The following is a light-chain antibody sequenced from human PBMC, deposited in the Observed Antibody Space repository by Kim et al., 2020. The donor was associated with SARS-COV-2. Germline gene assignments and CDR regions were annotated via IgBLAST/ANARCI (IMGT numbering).Light chain of an antibody. J-gene: IGLJ1*01. Sequence: QSALTQPPSASGSPGQSVTISCTGTSSDAGCYNYVSWYQQHPGKAPKLMIYEVSKRPSGVPDRFSGSKSGNTASLTVSGLQAEDEADYYCSSYAAISNFVFGTGTKVTVL. CDR1: SSDAGCYNY. V-gene: IGLV2-8*01. CDR3: SSYAAISNFV. CDR2: EVS.